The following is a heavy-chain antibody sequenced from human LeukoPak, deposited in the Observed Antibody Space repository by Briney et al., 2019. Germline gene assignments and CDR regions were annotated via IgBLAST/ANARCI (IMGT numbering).Heavy chain of an antibody. D-gene: IGHD3-3*01. V-gene: IGHV3-66*02. J-gene: IGHJ6*03. CDR1: GFTVSSNY. CDR2: IYSGGST. CDR3: ASEPSRITIFGVDYYMDV. Sequence: GRSLRLSCAASGFTVSSNYMSWVRQAPGKGLEWVSVIYSGGSTYYADSVKGRFTISRDNSKNTLYLQMNSLRAEDTAVYYCASEPSRITIFGVDYYMDVWGKGTTVTVSS.